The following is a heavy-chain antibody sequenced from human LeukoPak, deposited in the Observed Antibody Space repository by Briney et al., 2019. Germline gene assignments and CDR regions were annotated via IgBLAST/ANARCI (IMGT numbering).Heavy chain of an antibody. CDR2: ISGSGGST. J-gene: IGHJ4*02. CDR1: GFTFSSYA. D-gene: IGHD6-13*01. Sequence: PGGSLRLSCAASGFTFSSYAMSWVRQAPGKGLEWVSAISGSGGSTYYGDSVKGRFTISRDNSKSTRYLQMNSLRAEDTAVYYCAKVGGSSWYGDYWGQGTLVTVSS. CDR3: AKVGGSSWYGDY. V-gene: IGHV3-23*01.